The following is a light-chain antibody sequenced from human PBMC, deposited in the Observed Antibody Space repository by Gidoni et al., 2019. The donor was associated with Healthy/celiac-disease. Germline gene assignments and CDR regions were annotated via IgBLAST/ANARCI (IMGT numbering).Light chain of an antibody. V-gene: IGKV3-15*01. Sequence: IVITQSPATLSVSPGERATLSCRASQSVSSSLAWYQMRPGRAPRLLISGANTRAIGIPVRFGGRGSGTEFTLTISSLQSEDSAVYYCQQYNNWPYTFXQXTKVEIK. CDR3: QQYNNWPYT. J-gene: IGKJ2*01. CDR2: GAN. CDR1: QSVSSS.